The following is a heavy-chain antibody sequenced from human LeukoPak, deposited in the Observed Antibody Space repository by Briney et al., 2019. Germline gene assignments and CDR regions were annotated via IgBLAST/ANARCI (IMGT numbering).Heavy chain of an antibody. J-gene: IGHJ4*02. CDR1: GFTFSDYL. Sequence: PGGSLRLSCAASGFTFSDYLMGWVRQAPGEGLEWVANIKQDGSEEYYVDSVKGRFTISRDNAKDALSLQMNSLRVEDTAVYYCVRAYYYDRSGYWGQGTLVTVSS. CDR3: VRAYYYDRSGY. D-gene: IGHD3-22*01. V-gene: IGHV3-7*04. CDR2: IKQDGSEE.